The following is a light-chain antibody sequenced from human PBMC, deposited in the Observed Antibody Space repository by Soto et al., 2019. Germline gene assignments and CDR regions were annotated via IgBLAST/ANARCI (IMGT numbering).Light chain of an antibody. V-gene: IGLV2-14*03. CDR2: DVS. CDR1: INDVGADNY. Sequence: QSALTQPASVSGSPGQSITISCTGTINDVGADNYVSWYQQHPGKVPQLMIYDVSIRPSGVSNRFSGSKSGNTASLTIAGLQAEDEADYYRSSVTTSSTWVFGGGTKLTVL. CDR3: SSVTTSSTWV. J-gene: IGLJ3*02.